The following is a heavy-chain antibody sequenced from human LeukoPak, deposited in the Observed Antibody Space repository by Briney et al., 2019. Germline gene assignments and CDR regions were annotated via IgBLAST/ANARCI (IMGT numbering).Heavy chain of an antibody. CDR1: GGSISSGSYY. CDR2: IYTSGST. CDR3: ARGQQLEGYYFDY. V-gene: IGHV4-61*02. Sequence: SQALSLTCTVSGGSISSGSYYWSWIRQPAGKGLEWIGRIYTSGSTNYNPSLKSRVTISVDTSKNQFSLKLSSVTAADTAVYYCARGQQLEGYYFDYWGQGTLVTVSS. J-gene: IGHJ4*02. D-gene: IGHD6-13*01.